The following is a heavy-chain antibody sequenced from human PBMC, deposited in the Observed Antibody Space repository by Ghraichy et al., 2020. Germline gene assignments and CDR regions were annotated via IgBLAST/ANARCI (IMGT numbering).Heavy chain of an antibody. V-gene: IGHV3-23*01. CDR2: ISGSGIVT. CDR3: VWAGTIFGVDLNGMDV. J-gene: IGHJ6*02. CDR1: GFTFSTYA. Sequence: GGSLRLSCAASGFTFSTYAMTWVRQGPGKGLEWVSAISGSGIVTYYAASVKGRFTISRDNSKNTLSLQMNSLRAEDTAVYYCVWAGTIFGVDLNGMDVWGQGTTVTVSS. D-gene: IGHD3-3*01.